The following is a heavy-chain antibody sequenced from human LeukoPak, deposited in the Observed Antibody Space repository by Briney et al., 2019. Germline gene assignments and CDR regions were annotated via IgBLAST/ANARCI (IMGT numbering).Heavy chain of an antibody. CDR1: GDSVSSNSAT. J-gene: IGHJ3*02. Sequence: SQTLSLTWAISGDSVSSNSATWNWVRQSPSRGLDWLGRTYYKSKMYNNYTVSVKSRRTINSDTPKNQCSRQLNTMTPYNTAGYYCARVSSPWSPRDGFDIWGQGTMVTVSS. CDR3: ARVSSPWSPRDGFDI. CDR2: TYYKSKMYN. V-gene: IGHV6-1*01. D-gene: IGHD1-26*01.